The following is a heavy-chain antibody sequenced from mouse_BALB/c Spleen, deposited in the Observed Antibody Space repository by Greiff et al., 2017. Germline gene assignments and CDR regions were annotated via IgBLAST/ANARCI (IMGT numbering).Heavy chain of an antibody. CDR3: ARRLLRSPYFDY. CDR2: INPNNGGT. J-gene: IGHJ2*01. V-gene: IGHV1-18*01. CDR1: GYTFTDYN. D-gene: IGHD1-1*01. Sequence: EVKLMESGPELVKPGASVKIPCKASGYTFTDYNMDWVKQSHGKSLEWIGDINPNNGGTIYNQKFKGKATLTVDKSSSTAYMELRSLTSEDTAVYYCARRLLRSPYFDYWGQGTTLTVSS.